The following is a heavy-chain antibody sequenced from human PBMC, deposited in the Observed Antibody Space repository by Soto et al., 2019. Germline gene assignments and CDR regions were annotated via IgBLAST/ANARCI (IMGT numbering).Heavy chain of an antibody. V-gene: IGHV4-39*01. CDR3: ASPITAVTTGGDYYYMDV. CDR2: IYYSGST. D-gene: IGHD4-4*01. CDR1: GGSISSGSYY. J-gene: IGHJ6*03. Sequence: GSLRLSCTVSGGSISSGSYYWGWIRQPPGKGLEWIGSIYYSGSTYYNASLKSRVTISVDTSKNQFSLKLSSVTAADTAVYYCASPITAVTTGGDYYYMDVWGEGTTVTVSS.